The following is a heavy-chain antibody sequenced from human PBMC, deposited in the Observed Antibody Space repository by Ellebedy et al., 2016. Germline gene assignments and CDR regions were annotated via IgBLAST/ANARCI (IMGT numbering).Heavy chain of an antibody. J-gene: IGHJ3*02. V-gene: IGHV5-51*01. CDR2: IYPADSDT. Sequence: GESLKISCKSSESRLINYWIAWVRQMPGKGLEWMGIIYPADSDTKYSPSFEGQVTISADRSITTAYLQWSSLKASDTAIYYCARLGPLPDDAFDIWGPGTPVTVSS. D-gene: IGHD3-16*01. CDR1: ESRLINYW. CDR3: ARLGPLPDDAFDI.